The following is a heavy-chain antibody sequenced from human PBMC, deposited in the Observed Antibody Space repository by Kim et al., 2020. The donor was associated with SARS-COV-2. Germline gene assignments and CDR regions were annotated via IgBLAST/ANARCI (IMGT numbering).Heavy chain of an antibody. CDR2: INQSGSA. CDR3: ARGFTPDCSGDSCYVA. J-gene: IGHJ5*01. D-gene: IGHD2-15*01. Sequence: SETLSLTCAVYGGSFSGYHWSWIRQTPGKGLEWSGEINQSGSAYYNPSLSSRLTISVDTSKNQFSLRLRSVTAADTSVYYCARGFTPDCSGDSCYVAWG. CDR1: GGSFSGYH. V-gene: IGHV4-34*01.